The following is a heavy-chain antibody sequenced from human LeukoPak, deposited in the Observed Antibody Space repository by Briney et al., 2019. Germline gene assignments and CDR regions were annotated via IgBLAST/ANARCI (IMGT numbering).Heavy chain of an antibody. CDR3: VKKRSSSSWYYFDY. V-gene: IGHV3-64D*09. J-gene: IGHJ4*02. CDR2: ISSNGGST. D-gene: IGHD6-13*01. CDR1: GFTFSSYA. Sequence: GGSLRLSCSASGFTFSSYAMHWVRQAPGKGLEYVSAISSNGGSTYYADSVKGRFTISRDNSKNTLYLQMSSLGAEDTAVYYCVKKRSSSSWYYFDYWGQGTLVTVSS.